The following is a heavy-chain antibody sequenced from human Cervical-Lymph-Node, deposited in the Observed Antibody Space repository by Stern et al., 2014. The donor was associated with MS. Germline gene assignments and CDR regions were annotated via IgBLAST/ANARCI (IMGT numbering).Heavy chain of an antibody. CDR2: IIPLLSRT. CDR3: ARDDPDRTANYYAMDV. D-gene: IGHD1-14*01. CDR1: GDTFNSYS. Sequence: QLVESGAEVKKPGSSVKVSCKASGDTFNSYSINWVLQAPGQRLELLGRIIPLLSRTKQGQKLQGRVTISADKSTSTVNMEVSSLRSEDTAVYYCARDDPDRTANYYAMDVWGQGTTVIVSS. V-gene: IGHV1-69*09. J-gene: IGHJ6*02.